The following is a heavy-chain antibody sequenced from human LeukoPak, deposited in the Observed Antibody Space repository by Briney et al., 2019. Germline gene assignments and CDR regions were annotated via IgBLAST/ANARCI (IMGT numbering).Heavy chain of an antibody. CDR2: IYTTGAT. J-gene: IGHJ4*02. Sequence: SETLSLNCTVSSGSINSYYWGWVRQPPGKGLEWIGGIYTTGATQYNPSLKSRIIMSVDTSTNQFSLNLRSVTAADTAVYYCGRQGYTASYYFLDYWSQGTLVAVS. CDR3: GRQGYTASYYFLDY. D-gene: IGHD1-26*01. V-gene: IGHV4-4*07. CDR1: SGSINSYY.